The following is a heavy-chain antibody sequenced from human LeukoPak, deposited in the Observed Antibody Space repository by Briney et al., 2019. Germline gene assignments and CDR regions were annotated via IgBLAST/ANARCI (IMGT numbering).Heavy chain of an antibody. Sequence: GGSLRLSCAVSGITLSNYGMSWVRQAPGRGLEWAAGISDSGGRTNYADSVKGRFTISRDNPKNTLYLQMNSLRAEDTAVYFCAKRGVVIRVILVGFHKEAYYFDSWGQGALVTVSS. D-gene: IGHD3-22*01. V-gene: IGHV3-23*01. CDR1: GITLSNYG. CDR3: AKRGVVIRVILVGFHKEAYYFDS. J-gene: IGHJ4*02. CDR2: ISDSGGRT.